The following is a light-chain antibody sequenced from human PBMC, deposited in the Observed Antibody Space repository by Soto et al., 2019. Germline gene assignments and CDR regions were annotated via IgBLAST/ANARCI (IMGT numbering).Light chain of an antibody. CDR2: EVS. J-gene: IGLJ2*01. V-gene: IGLV2-8*01. CDR3: SSFAGNNNLV. CDR1: SSDVGGYNY. Sequence: QSVLTQPPSASGSPGQSVTISCTGTSSDVGGYNYVSWYQQHPGKAPKLMISEVSKRPSGVPDRFSGSKSGNTASLTVSGLQVEDEADYYFSSFAGNNNLVFGGGTKLTVL.